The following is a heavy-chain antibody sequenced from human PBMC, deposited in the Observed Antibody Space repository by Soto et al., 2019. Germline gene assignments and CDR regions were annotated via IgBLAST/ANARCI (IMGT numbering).Heavy chain of an antibody. D-gene: IGHD3-10*01. CDR3: ARLSGGMDV. CDR1: GYTLTNYD. V-gene: IGHV1-18*01. CDR2: ISGYSGNP. J-gene: IGHJ6*02. Sequence: QVQLVQSGAEVKKPGASVKVSCTSSGYTLTNYDINWVRQAPGQGLEWMGWISGYSGNPQYAQKFQGRVTMTTDTSTTPAYMELMSLRSDDTAVYYCARLSGGMDVWGQGTTVIVSS.